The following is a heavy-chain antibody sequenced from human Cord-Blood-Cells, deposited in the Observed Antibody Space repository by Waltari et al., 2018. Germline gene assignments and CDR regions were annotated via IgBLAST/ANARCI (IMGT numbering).Heavy chain of an antibody. Sequence: QVQLVQSGAEVKKPGASVKVSCKASGYTFTSYDINWVRQATGQGLEGMGGVNPNSGNTGYGRKFQGRVTITRNTSISTAYMELSSLRSEETAVYYCARVSLLTGDAFDIWGQGTMVTVSS. D-gene: IGHD7-27*01. CDR1: GYTFTSYD. CDR3: ARVSLLTGDAFDI. J-gene: IGHJ3*02. V-gene: IGHV1-8*03. CDR2: VNPNSGNT.